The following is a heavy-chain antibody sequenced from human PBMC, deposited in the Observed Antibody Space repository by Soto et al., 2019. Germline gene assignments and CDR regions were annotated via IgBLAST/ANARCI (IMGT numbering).Heavy chain of an antibody. V-gene: IGHV4-59*01. J-gene: IGHJ4*02. CDR3: ARSHSFDGSIYHYYFDF. Sequence: SESLSLTCTVSGGSISTYYWSWIRQPPGGTLEWIGYIYASGATTYNPSLESRVTMSVDMPNNEFSLELTSLTAADTAVYYCARSHSFDGSIYHYYFDFWGQGTLVTVSS. CDR1: GGSISTYY. D-gene: IGHD3-10*01. CDR2: IYASGAT.